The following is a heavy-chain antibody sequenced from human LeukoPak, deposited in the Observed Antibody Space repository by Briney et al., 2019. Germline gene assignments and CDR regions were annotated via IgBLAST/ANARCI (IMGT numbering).Heavy chain of an antibody. D-gene: IGHD3-22*01. CDR3: AMIVMGTGSLDY. V-gene: IGHV4-31*03. CDR1: GDSISSGDYY. Sequence: PSETLSLTCTVSGDSISSGDYYWSWIRQHPGKGLEWIGYIYYSGSTYYNPSLKSRLTISVDTSKNQLSLKLRSVTAADTAVYYCAMIVMGTGSLDYWGQGTLVTVSS. CDR2: IYYSGST. J-gene: IGHJ4*02.